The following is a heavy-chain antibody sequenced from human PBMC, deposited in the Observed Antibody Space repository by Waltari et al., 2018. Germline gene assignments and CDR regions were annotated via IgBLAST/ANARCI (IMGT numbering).Heavy chain of an antibody. D-gene: IGHD3-22*01. V-gene: IGHV3-30*01. CDR3: AKQEYYDSSGYYDY. Sequence: QVQLVESVGGVVQPGRSLRLSCAASGFTFSSYAMHWVRQAPGKGLEWVAVISYDGSNKYYADSVKGRFTISRDNSKNTLYLQMNSLRAEDTAVYYCAKQEYYDSSGYYDYWGQGTLVTVSS. CDR2: ISYDGSNK. J-gene: IGHJ4*02. CDR1: GFTFSSYA.